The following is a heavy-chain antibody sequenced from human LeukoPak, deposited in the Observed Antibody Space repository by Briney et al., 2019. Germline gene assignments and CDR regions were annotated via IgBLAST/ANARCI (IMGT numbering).Heavy chain of an antibody. D-gene: IGHD3-10*01. CDR3: ATPGFGY. J-gene: IGHJ4*02. V-gene: IGHV3-30*03. CDR2: ISYDGSNK. Sequence: PGGSLRLSCAASGFTFSSYGMHWVRQAPGKGLEWVAVISYDGSNKYYADSVKGRFTISRDNSKNTLYLQMNSLRAEGTAVYYCATPGFGYWGQGTLVTVSS. CDR1: GFTFSSYG.